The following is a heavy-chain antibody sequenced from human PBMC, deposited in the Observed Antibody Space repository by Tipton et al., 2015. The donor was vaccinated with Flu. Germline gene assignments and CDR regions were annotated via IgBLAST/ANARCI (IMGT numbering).Heavy chain of an antibody. V-gene: IGHV3-9*01. Sequence: SLRLSCTTSGFTFDDFAMHWVRQAPGKGLEWVSSISWNSADINYADSVRGRFTISRDNAKNSLYLQMNSLRAEDTAWYFCAKGRGSTISLSDSWGQGTLVTVSS. CDR3: AKGRGSTISLSDS. J-gene: IGHJ4*02. D-gene: IGHD3-16*01. CDR2: ISWNSADI. CDR1: GFTFDDFA.